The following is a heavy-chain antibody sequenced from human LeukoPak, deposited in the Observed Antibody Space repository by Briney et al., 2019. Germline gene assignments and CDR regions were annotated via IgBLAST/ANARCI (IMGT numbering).Heavy chain of an antibody. CDR1: GGSISSGDYY. CDR3: AGALSAPLYYFDY. Sequence: SQTLSLTCTVSGGSISSGDYYWSWIRQPPGKGLEWIGYIYYSGSTYYNPSLKSRVTISVDTSKNQFSLKLSSVTAADTAVYYCAGALSAPLYYFDYWGQGTLVTVSS. V-gene: IGHV4-30-4*01. J-gene: IGHJ4*02. CDR2: IYYSGST.